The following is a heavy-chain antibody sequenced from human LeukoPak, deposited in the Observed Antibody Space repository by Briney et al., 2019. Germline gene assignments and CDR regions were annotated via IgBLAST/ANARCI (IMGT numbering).Heavy chain of an antibody. J-gene: IGHJ5*02. D-gene: IGHD6-6*01. CDR3: AKGAPYSSSLSNYFDP. CDR1: GFAFSNYG. Sequence: PGGSLRLSCAASGFAFSNYGMTWVRQAPGKGLEWVSSDSGSGGSTHYADSVKGRFTISRDNSKNTLYLQMNSLRAEDTAVYYCAKGAPYSSSLSNYFDPWGQGTLVTVSS. V-gene: IGHV3-23*01. CDR2: DSGSGGST.